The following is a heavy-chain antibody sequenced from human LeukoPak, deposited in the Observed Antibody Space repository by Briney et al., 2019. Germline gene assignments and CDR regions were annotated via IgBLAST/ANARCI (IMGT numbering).Heavy chain of an antibody. Sequence: SGTLSLTCAVYGGSFSGYYWSWIRQPPGKGLEWIGEINRGGSTNYNPSLKSRVTISVDTSKNQFSLKLSSVTAADTAVYYCARYVVYGSGIYYFDYWGQGTLVTVSS. CDR2: INRGGST. CDR1: GGSFSGYY. V-gene: IGHV4-34*01. D-gene: IGHD3-10*01. CDR3: ARYVVYGSGIYYFDY. J-gene: IGHJ4*02.